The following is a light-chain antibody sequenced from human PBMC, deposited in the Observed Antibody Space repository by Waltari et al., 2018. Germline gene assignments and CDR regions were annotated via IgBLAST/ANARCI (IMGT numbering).Light chain of an antibody. V-gene: IGLV2-14*03. J-gene: IGLJ3*02. CDR2: DVS. Sequence: QSALTQPASVSGSPGQSITISCTGTSSDIGGYNYVSWYQEHPGRAPKLMIFDVSDRPSVVSNRFSGSKSGNTASLTISGLQADDEADYYCSSYTSSGTPWVFGGGTKLTVL. CDR3: SSYTSSGTPWV. CDR1: SSDIGGYNY.